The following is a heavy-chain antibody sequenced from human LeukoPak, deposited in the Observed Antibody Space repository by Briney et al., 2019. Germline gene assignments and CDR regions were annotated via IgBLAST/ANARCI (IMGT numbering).Heavy chain of an antibody. Sequence: SETLSLTCTVSGGSFSSGDYYWNWIRQPPGKGPEWMGYIHDSGRTYYNPSLKGRVAISPDTSKGEISLKLSSVTAADTAVYYCPGPPFCGGTHCTEPWFAPGGNGPLAPASS. J-gene: IGHJ5*02. CDR3: PGPPFCGGTHCTEPWFAP. V-gene: IGHV4-30-4*01. CDR2: IHDSGRT. CDR1: GGSFSSGDYY. D-gene: IGHD3-3*02.